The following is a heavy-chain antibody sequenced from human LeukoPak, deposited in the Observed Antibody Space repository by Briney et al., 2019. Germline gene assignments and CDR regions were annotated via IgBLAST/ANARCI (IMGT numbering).Heavy chain of an antibody. CDR1: GYTFTGYY. J-gene: IGHJ4*02. V-gene: IGHV1-2*02. Sequence: ASVKVSCKASGYTFTGYYMHWVRQAPGQGLEWMGWINPNSGGTNYAQKFQGRVTMTRDTSISTAYMELSRLRSDDTAVYYCARVLGGSGWYELDYWGQGTLVTVSS. D-gene: IGHD6-19*01. CDR3: ARVLGGSGWYELDY. CDR2: INPNSGGT.